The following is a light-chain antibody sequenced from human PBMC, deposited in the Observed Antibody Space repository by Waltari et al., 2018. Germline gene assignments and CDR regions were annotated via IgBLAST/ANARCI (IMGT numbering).Light chain of an antibody. J-gene: IGLJ2*01. Sequence: QSALTRPASVSGSPGQSITISCTGTRSDIGGYSFVSWYQQHPGKAPKLMIYDVSNRPSGVSDRFSGSKSGNTASLTISGLQAEDEADYYCSSYSNTNTPYVVLLFGGGTKLTVL. CDR3: SSYSNTNTPYVVLL. V-gene: IGLV2-14*03. CDR2: DVS. CDR1: RSDIGGYSF.